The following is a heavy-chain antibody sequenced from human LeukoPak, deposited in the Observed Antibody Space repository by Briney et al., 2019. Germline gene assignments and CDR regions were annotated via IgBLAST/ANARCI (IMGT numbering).Heavy chain of an antibody. D-gene: IGHD5-18*01. J-gene: IGHJ6*02. CDR3: ARDQGLTAPPPYGLDV. CDR1: GGTFSTSA. V-gene: IGHV1-69*10. CDR2: IIPVLNIT. Sequence: GASVQVSCKTSGGTFSTSAITWVRQAPGQGLEWMGGIIPVLNITTYAQRFQGRVTITADTSTSTVYMELSSLRSEETAVYYCARDQGLTAPPPYGLDVWGQGTTVIVSS.